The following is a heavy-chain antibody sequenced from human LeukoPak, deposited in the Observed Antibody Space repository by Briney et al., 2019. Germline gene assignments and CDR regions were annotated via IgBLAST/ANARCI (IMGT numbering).Heavy chain of an antibody. J-gene: IGHJ6*03. Sequence: ASVKVSCKASGYTFTSYGISWVRQAPGQGLEWMGWISAYNGNTNYAQKLQGRVTMTTDTSTSTAYMELRSLRSDDTAVYYCARFIVGATTVNYYYYYMDVWGKGTTVTVSS. CDR3: ARFIVGATTVNYYYYYMDV. CDR2: ISAYNGNT. V-gene: IGHV1-18*01. CDR1: GYTFTSYG. D-gene: IGHD1-26*01.